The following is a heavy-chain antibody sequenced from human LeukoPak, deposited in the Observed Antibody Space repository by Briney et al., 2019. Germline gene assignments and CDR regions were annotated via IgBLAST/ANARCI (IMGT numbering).Heavy chain of an antibody. J-gene: IGHJ4*02. Sequence: GGSLRLSCTASGFTFSTYAMSWVRQAPGRGLEWVSGINGGSTYYADSVKGRFTISRDNSESTLYLQMNSLSAEDTAVYYCAKVRVPPADYFDYWGQGTLVTVSS. CDR2: INGGST. CDR3: AKVRVPPADYFDY. V-gene: IGHV3-23*01. CDR1: GFTFSTYA. D-gene: IGHD3-10*01.